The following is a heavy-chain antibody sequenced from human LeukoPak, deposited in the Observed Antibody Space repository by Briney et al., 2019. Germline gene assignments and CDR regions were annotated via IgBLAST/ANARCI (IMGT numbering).Heavy chain of an antibody. V-gene: IGHV4-61*01. D-gene: IGHD7-27*01. CDR3: ARVPLGITHFDY. CDR2: IFYSGST. CDR1: GGSVSSGSYY. J-gene: IGHJ4*02. Sequence: SETLSLTCTVSGGSVSSGSYYWSWIRQPPGRGLEWIGYIFYSGSTNYNPSLKSRVTISVDTTKNRFSLKLSSVTAADTAVYYCARVPLGITHFDYWGQGTLVTVSS.